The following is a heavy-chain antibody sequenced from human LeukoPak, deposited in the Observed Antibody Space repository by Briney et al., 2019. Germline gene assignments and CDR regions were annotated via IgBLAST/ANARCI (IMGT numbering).Heavy chain of an antibody. J-gene: IGHJ4*02. V-gene: IGHV3-21*01. CDR1: GFTFSRYW. CDR2: ISSSSSYI. CDR3: AREEYSGSYYFDY. D-gene: IGHD1-26*01. Sequence: PGGSLRLSCAASGFTFSRYWMHWVRQAPGKGLEWVSSISSSSSYIYYADSVKGRFTISRDNAKNSLYLQMNSLRAEDTAVYYCAREEYSGSYYFDYWGQGTLVTVSS.